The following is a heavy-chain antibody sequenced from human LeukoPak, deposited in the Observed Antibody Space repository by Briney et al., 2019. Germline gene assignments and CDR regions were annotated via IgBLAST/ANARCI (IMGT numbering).Heavy chain of an antibody. V-gene: IGHV3-23*01. J-gene: IGHJ3*02. CDR2: ISGSGGST. D-gene: IGHD3-3*01. CDR1: GFTFSSYA. CDR3: AKDLVYDFWSGYSHRAFDI. Sequence: GGSLSLSCAASGFTFSSYAMSWVRQAPGKGLEWVSAISGSGGSTYYADSVKGRFTISRDNSKNTLYLQMNSLRAEDTAVYYCAKDLVYDFWSGYSHRAFDISRQGTMVTVSS.